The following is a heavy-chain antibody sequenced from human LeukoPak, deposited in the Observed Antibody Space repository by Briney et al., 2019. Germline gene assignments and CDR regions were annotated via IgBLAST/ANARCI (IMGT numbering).Heavy chain of an antibody. D-gene: IGHD2-15*01. CDR3: ARDCSGGSCYLETDY. V-gene: IGHV3-33*01. Sequence: PGGSLRLSCAASGFTFSSYGMHWVRQAPGKGLEWVAVIWYDGSNKYYADSVKGRFTISRDNAKNSLYLQMNSLRAEDTAVYYCARDCSGGSCYLETDYWGQGTLVTVSS. CDR2: IWYDGSNK. CDR1: GFTFSSYG. J-gene: IGHJ4*02.